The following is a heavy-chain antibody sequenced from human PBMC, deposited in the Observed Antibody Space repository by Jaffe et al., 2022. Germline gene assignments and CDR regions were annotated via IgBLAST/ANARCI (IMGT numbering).Heavy chain of an antibody. J-gene: IGHJ4*02. D-gene: IGHD4-17*01. CDR2: ISSSSSYI. CDR1: GFTFSSYS. CDR3: ARDPGSYYGDYREDY. Sequence: EVQLVESGGGLVKPGGSLRLSCAASGFTFSSYSMNWVRQAPGKGLEWVSSISSSSSYIYYADSVKGRFTISRDNAKNSLYLQMNSLRAEDTAVYYCARDPGSYYGDYREDYWGQGTLVTVSS. V-gene: IGHV3-21*01.